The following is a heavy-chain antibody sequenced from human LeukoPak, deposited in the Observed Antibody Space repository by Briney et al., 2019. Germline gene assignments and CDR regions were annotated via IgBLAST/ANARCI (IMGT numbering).Heavy chain of an antibody. CDR1: GFTFGSYA. J-gene: IGHJ4*02. V-gene: IGHV3-23*01. CDR2: ISGYGGST. Sequence: GGSLRLSCAASGFTFGSYAMNWVRQAPGKGLEWVSAISGYGGSTYYADSVKGRFTISRDNSKNTLYLQMNSLRAEDTAVYFCARGVTLIQLGLPYFDYWGQGTLVT. CDR3: ARGVTLIQLGLPYFDY. D-gene: IGHD5-18*01.